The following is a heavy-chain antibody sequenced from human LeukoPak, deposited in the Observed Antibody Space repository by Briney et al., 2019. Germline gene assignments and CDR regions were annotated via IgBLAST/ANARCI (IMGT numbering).Heavy chain of an antibody. D-gene: IGHD1-7*01. Sequence: GGSLRLSCAASGFTFSDSAMHWVRQASGKGLEWVGRISSKAKSYATAYAASVKGRFTISRDDSKSTAYLQMNSLKTEDTAVYYCTRLTGITATTQFDYWAREPWSPSPQ. V-gene: IGHV3-73*01. CDR2: ISSKAKSYAT. CDR3: TRLTGITATTQFDY. CDR1: GFTFSDSA. J-gene: IGHJ4*02.